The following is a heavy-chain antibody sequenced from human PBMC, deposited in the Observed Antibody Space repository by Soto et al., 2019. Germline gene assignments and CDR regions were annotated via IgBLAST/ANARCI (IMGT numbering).Heavy chain of an antibody. D-gene: IGHD7-27*01. V-gene: IGHV4-31*03. J-gene: IGHJ4*02. CDR1: GDSMGSGGHY. CDR3: TRGKDLEPTVWGY. CDR2: VYYSGAT. Sequence: QVHLQESGPGLVRPSETLSLTCIVTGDSMGSGGHYYNWIRQLPGKGIEWIGYVYYSGATHYNPSLRARATISRDTSKNQFFLRLTSVTAADTAVYFCTRGKDLEPTVWGYWGQGTQVTVSS.